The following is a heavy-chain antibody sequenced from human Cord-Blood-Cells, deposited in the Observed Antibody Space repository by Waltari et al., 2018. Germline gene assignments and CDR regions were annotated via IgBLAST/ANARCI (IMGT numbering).Heavy chain of an antibody. D-gene: IGHD2-15*01. Sequence: QVQLQQWGAGLLKPSETLSLTCAVYGGSFSGYYWSWIRQPPGKGLEWSGEINHSGSTNYNPSLKSRVTISVDTSKNQFSLKLSSVTAADTAVYYCARGVENYYDYWGQGTLVTVSS. CDR2: INHSGST. J-gene: IGHJ4*02. CDR1: GGSFSGYY. V-gene: IGHV4-34*01. CDR3: ARGVENYYDY.